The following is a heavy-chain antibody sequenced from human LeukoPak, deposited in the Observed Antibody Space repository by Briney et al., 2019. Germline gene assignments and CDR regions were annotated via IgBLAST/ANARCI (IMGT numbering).Heavy chain of an antibody. J-gene: IGHJ2*01. CDR2: IRSKTYGGTT. CDR1: GFTFGDYA. V-gene: IGHV3-49*03. CDR3: TNRSPQLDGDNLYWYFDL. D-gene: IGHD4-23*01. Sequence: PGGSLRLSCTHSGFTFGDYAMSWFRQAPGKGLEWVGFIRSKTYGGTTEYAASVKGRFTISRDDSKTIAYLQMNSLKTEDTAVYYCTNRSPQLDGDNLYWYFDLWGRGTLVTVSS.